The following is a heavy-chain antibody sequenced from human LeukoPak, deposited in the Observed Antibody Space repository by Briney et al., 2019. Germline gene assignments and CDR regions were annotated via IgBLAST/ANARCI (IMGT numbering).Heavy chain of an antibody. Sequence: GGSLRLSCAVSGFTFNTYGMTWVRQAPGKGLEWVSGISGSDGSTYHADSVKGRFTISRDNSKNTLYLQMNSLRVEDTALYYCARDPINIATAANGFDYWGQGTLVTVSS. J-gene: IGHJ4*02. CDR3: ARDPINIATAANGFDY. CDR1: GFTFNTYG. CDR2: ISGSDGST. V-gene: IGHV3-23*01. D-gene: IGHD6-13*01.